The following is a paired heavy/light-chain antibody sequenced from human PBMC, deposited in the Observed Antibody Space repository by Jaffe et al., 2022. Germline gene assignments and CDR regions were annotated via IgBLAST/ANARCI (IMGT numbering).Heavy chain of an antibody. V-gene: IGHV1-24*01. CDR1: GYTLTELS. Sequence: QVQLVQSGAEVKKPGASVKVSCKVSGYTLTELSMHWVRQAPGKGLEWMGGFDPEDGETIYAQKFQGRVTMTEDTSTDTAYMELSSLRSEDTAVYYCAVQYCSSTSCYTPFDYWGQGTLVTVSS. CDR3: AVQYCSSTSCYTPFDY. J-gene: IGHJ4*02. CDR2: FDPEDGET. D-gene: IGHD2-2*02.
Light chain of an antibody. CDR2: ASS. Sequence: DIQMTQSPSAMSASVGDRVTITCRASQGISNYLAWFQQKPGKVPKRLIYASSSLQSGVPSRFSGSGSGTEFTLTISSLQPEDFATYYCLQHNSYPLTFGGGTKVEIK. CDR3: LQHNSYPLT. CDR1: QGISNY. J-gene: IGKJ4*01. V-gene: IGKV1-17*03.